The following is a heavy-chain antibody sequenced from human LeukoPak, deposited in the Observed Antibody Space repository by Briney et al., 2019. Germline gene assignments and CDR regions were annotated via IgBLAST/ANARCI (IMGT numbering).Heavy chain of an antibody. V-gene: IGHV1-69*04. CDR1: GGTFNNYA. CDR2: IIPIFDIV. Sequence: SVKVSCKASGGTFNNYAITWVRQAPGQGLEWMGRIIPIFDIVNYTQKFQGRVTITADTITNTAYMELSSLRSEDTAVYFCARAPAGMDVWGRGTTVIVSS. J-gene: IGHJ6*02. D-gene: IGHD1-14*01. CDR3: ARAPAGMDV.